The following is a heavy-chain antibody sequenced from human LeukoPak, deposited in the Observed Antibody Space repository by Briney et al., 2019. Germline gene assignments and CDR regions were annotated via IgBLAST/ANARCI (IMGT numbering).Heavy chain of an antibody. V-gene: IGHV3-21*01. D-gene: IGHD6-13*01. CDR3: ARDGHSSAGYVDY. CDR1: GFTFSSYS. CDR2: ISSSSSYI. Sequence: PGGSLRLSCAASGFTFSSYSMNWVRQATGKGLEWVSSISSSSSYIYYADSVKGRFTISRDNAKNSLYLQMNSLRAEDTAVYYCARDGHSSAGYVDYWGQGTLVTVSS. J-gene: IGHJ4*02.